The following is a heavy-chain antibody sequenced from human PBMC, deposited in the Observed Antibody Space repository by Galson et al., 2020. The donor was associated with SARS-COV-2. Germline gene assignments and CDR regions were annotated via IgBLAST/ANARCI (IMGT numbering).Heavy chain of an antibody. D-gene: IGHD3-22*01. V-gene: IGHV4-31*03. CDR2: IYYSGST. CDR3: ARALRCMIVVVSAFDI. CDR1: GGSISSGGYY. Sequence: ETSETLSLTCTVSGGSISSGGYYWSWIRQHPGKGLEWIGYIYYSGSTYYNPSLKSRVTISVDTSKNQFSLKLSSVTAADTAVYYCARALRCMIVVVSAFDIWGQGTMVTVSS. J-gene: IGHJ3*02.